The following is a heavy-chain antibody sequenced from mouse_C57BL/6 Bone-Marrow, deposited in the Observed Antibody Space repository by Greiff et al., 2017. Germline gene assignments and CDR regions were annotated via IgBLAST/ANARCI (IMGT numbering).Heavy chain of an antibody. V-gene: IGHV1-72*01. J-gene: IGHJ3*01. D-gene: IGHD2-9*01. CDR3: AREGAYYGYDEGLAY. CDR1: GYTFTSYW. CDR2: IDPTSGGT. Sequence: QVQLQQPGAELVKPGASVKLSCKASGYTFTSYWMHWVKQSPGRGLEWIGRIDPTSGGTKYNEKFKSKATLTVDKPSSTAYMQLSSLTSEDSAVYYCAREGAYYGYDEGLAYWGQGTLVTVSA.